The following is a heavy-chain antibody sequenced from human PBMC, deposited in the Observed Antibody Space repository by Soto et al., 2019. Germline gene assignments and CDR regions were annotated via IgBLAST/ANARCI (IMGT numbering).Heavy chain of an antibody. CDR2: IYYSGRT. CDR1: GGSVRSSSYY. Sequence: SETLSLTCTVSGGSVRSSSYYWCWILHPPGKGLEWIASIYYSGRTHNNPALKSRVTMSIDTYTNQFSLKMNSVTAADTAVYYCARHEGGAAADRPLDYWGQGTLVTVSS. CDR3: ARHEGGAAADRPLDY. D-gene: IGHD6-13*01. V-gene: IGHV4-39*01. J-gene: IGHJ4*02.